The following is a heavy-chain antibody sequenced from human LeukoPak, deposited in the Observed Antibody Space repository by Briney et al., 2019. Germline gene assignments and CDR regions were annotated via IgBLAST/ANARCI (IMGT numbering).Heavy chain of an antibody. CDR3: ARGPDIVVLNNAFDI. J-gene: IGHJ3*02. CDR1: GGTFSSYA. V-gene: IGHV1-69*04. D-gene: IGHD2-15*01. Sequence: SVKVSCKASGGTFSSYAISWVRQAPGQGLEWMGRSIPILGIANHAQKFQGRDTIAADKYTSTAYMELSSLRSEGTAVYCCARGPDIVVLNNAFDIWGQGTMVTVSS. CDR2: SIPILGIA.